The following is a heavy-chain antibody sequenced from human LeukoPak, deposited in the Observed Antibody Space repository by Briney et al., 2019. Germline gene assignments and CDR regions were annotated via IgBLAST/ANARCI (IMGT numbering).Heavy chain of an antibody. J-gene: IGHJ3*02. CDR1: GGSFSGYY. CDR2: IYHSGST. V-gene: IGHV4-34*01. D-gene: IGHD3-10*01. Sequence: SETLSLTCAVSGGSFSGYYWSWIRQPPGKGLEWIGSIYHSGSTYYNPSLKSRVTISVDTSKNQFSLKLSSVTAADTAVYYCARRRADAFDIWGQGTMVTVSS. CDR3: ARRRADAFDI.